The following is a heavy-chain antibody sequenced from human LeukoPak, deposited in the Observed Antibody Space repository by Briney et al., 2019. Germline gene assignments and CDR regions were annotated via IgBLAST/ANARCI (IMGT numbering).Heavy chain of an antibody. CDR1: GNIFTSSG. Sequence: ASVKLSCKTSGNIFTSSGISWVRHAPGQGLEWMRWISPYNGNTYYAQKFQGRVTMTTDTSTSTVYMDLRSLRSDDTAVYYCARSPQWDIVVVPAAIGVDYWGQGTLVTVSS. J-gene: IGHJ4*02. D-gene: IGHD2-2*01. CDR2: ISPYNGNT. CDR3: ARSPQWDIVVVPAAIGVDY. V-gene: IGHV1-18*01.